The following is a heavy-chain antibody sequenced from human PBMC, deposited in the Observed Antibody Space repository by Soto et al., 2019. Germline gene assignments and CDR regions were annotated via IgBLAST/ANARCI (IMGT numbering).Heavy chain of an antibody. CDR3: AKGIKWELPFDC. D-gene: IGHD1-26*01. CDR1: GFTLRSYA. Sequence: EVPLLASGGGLVHPGGSLRLSCAASGFASGFTLRSYAMSWVRQAPGKGLEWVSAISDSGRYTYYAASVKGRFTISKDTSKNTLYLQMNSLRVDDTAVYYFAKGIKWELPFDCCGQGTLGTVSS. J-gene: IGHJ4*02. V-gene: IGHV3-23*01. CDR2: ISDSGRYT.